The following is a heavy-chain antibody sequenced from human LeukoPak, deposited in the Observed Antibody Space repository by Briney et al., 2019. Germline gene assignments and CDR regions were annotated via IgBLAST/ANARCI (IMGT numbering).Heavy chain of an antibody. CDR2: LSSSGSST. V-gene: IGHV3-23*01. J-gene: IGHJ5*02. Sequence: PGGSLRLSCAASGFTFKTFAMSWVRQAPGKGLEWVSTLSSSGSSTHYADSVKGRFTISRDNSKNTVYLQMNSLRAEDTAVYFCTKSQAPAGYYGSGTNPPTFGSWGQGTLVTVSP. D-gene: IGHD3-10*01. CDR3: TKSQAPAGYYGSGTNPPTFGS. CDR1: GFTFKTFA.